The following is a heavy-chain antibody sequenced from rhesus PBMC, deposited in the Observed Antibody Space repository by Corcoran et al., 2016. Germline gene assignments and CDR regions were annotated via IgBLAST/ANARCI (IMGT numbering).Heavy chain of an antibody. CDR1: GXSLSPYY. D-gene: IGHD6-19*01. CDR2: IGGSIGST. V-gene: IGHV4-165*02. Sequence: QVQLPASGPGLVKPSETLSLTCDVSGXSLSPYYWHLISQPQGKGLEWIGYIGGSIGSTYYNPSLKSRVTXXTDTSKNHFSLNLSSVTAADTAVYYCARWDIAADNSLDVWGRGVLVTVSS. J-gene: IGHJ5-2*02. CDR3: ARWDIAADNSLDV.